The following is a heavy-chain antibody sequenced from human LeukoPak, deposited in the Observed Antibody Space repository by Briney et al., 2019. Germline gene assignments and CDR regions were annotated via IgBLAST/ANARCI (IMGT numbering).Heavy chain of an antibody. CDR2: IYHSGST. CDR3: ARDHVVVPAASESDP. CDR1: GYSISSGYY. D-gene: IGHD2-2*01. V-gene: IGHV4-38-2*02. J-gene: IGHJ5*02. Sequence: SETLSLTCTVSGYSISSGYYWGWIRQPPGKGLEWIGSIYHSGSTYYNPSLKSRVTISVDTSKNQFSLKLSSVTAADTAVYYCARDHVVVPAASESDPWGQGTLVTVSS.